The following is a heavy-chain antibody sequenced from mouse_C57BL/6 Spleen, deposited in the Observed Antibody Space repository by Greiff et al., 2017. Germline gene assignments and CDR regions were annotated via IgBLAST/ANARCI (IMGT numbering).Heavy chain of an antibody. CDR2: INPGSGGT. CDR3: ARGDYDGFLDY. CDR1: GYAFTNYL. J-gene: IGHJ2*01. D-gene: IGHD1-2*01. Sequence: QVQLQQSGAELVRPGTSVKVSCKASGYAFTNYLIEWVKQRPGQGLEWIGVINPGSGGTNYNEKFKGKATLTADKSSSTAYMQLSSLTSEDSAVYFCARGDYDGFLDYWGQGTTLTDSS. V-gene: IGHV1-54*01.